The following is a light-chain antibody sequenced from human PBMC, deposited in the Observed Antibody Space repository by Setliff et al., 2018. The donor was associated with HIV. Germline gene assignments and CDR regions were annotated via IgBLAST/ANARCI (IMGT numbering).Light chain of an antibody. CDR3: CSYAGSPYV. V-gene: IGLV2-14*03. CDR2: DVT. J-gene: IGLJ1*01. Sequence: QSVLTQPGSVSGSPGQSITISCTGTSSDVGGYNYVSWYQQHPGKAPNVVIYDVTNRPSGISNRFSGSKSGNMASLTISGLQAEDEAVYYCCSYAGSPYVFGTGTKVTVL. CDR1: SSDVGGYNY.